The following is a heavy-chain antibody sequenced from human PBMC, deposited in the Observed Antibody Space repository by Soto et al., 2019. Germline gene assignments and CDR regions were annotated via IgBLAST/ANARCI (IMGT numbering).Heavy chain of an antibody. CDR3: ARETYDFWSGYLLYGLDV. D-gene: IGHD3-3*01. CDR1: GGSISSYY. Sequence: WETLSLTCTVSGGSISSYYWSWIRQPPGKGLEWIGYIHYSGSTNYNPSLKSRVTISVDTSKNQFSLKLSSVTAADTAVYYCARETYDFWSGYLLYGLDVWGQGTTVTVSS. V-gene: IGHV4-59*01. J-gene: IGHJ6*02. CDR2: IHYSGST.